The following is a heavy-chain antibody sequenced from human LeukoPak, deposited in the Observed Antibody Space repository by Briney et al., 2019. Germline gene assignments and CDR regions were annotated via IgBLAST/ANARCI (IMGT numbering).Heavy chain of an antibody. CDR3: AKGSVKQGDYFDY. CDR2: ISYDGSNK. D-gene: IGHD1/OR15-1a*01. J-gene: IGHJ4*02. CDR1: GFTFSSYG. V-gene: IGHV3-30*18. Sequence: PGRSLRLSCAASGFTFSSYGMHWVRQAPGQGLEWVAVISYDGSNKYYADSVKGRFTISRDNSKNTLYLQMNSLRAEDTAVYYCAKGSVKQGDYFDYWGQGTLVTVSS.